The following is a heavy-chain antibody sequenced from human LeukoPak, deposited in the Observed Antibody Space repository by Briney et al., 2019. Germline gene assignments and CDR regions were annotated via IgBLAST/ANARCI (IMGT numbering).Heavy chain of an antibody. CDR3: VREGGPYSHYYYMDV. Sequence: GGSLRLSCAASGYISNINDMDWVRQAPGKGLEWVASISTYSTYIKYGDSVKGRFTISRDNANSPLSLQMNSLKVEDTAVYYCVREGGPYSHYYYMDVWGKGTTVAVSS. CDR2: ISTYSTYI. V-gene: IGHV3-21*01. CDR1: GYISNIND. D-gene: IGHD3-16*01. J-gene: IGHJ6*03.